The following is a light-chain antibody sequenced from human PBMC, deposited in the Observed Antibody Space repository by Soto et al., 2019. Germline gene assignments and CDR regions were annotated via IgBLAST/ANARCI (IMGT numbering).Light chain of an antibody. CDR1: HIGSRS. CDR2: DDN. CDR3: QVWDSRSDHVV. V-gene: IGLV3-21*02. J-gene: IGLJ2*01. Sequence: SYELTQPPSVSVAPGQTARITCGGNHIGSRSVHWYQQKPGHAPVLVVYDDNDRPSGIPERFSGSNSGNTATLTISRVDAGDEADYYCQVWDSRSDHVVFGGGTKVTVL.